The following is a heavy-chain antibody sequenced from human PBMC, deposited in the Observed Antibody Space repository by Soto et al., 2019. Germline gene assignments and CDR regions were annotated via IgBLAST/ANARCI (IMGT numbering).Heavy chain of an antibody. D-gene: IGHD3-10*01. V-gene: IGHV4-59*08. J-gene: IGHJ3*02. Sequence: SETLSLTCTVSGCSISSYYWSWIRQPPGKGLEWIGYIYYSGSTNYNPSLKRRVTISVDTSKNQVSLKLSSVTAADTAVYYCARRYGSSFDIWGQGTKVTVSS. CDR2: IYYSGST. CDR1: GCSISSYY. CDR3: ARRYGSSFDI.